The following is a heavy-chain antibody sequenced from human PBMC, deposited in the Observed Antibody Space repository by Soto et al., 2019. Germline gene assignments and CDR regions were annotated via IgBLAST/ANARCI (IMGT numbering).Heavy chain of an antibody. V-gene: IGHV3-15*07. Sequence: PGGSLRLSCAASGFTFSNAWMNWVRQAPGKGLEWVGRIKSKTDGGTTDYAAPVKGRFTISRDDSKNTLYLQMNSLKTEDTAVYYCTTARPPSEVVVVAAFHWGQGTLVTVSS. J-gene: IGHJ4*02. CDR2: IKSKTDGGTT. CDR3: TTARPPSEVVVVAAFH. CDR1: GFTFSNAW. D-gene: IGHD2-15*01.